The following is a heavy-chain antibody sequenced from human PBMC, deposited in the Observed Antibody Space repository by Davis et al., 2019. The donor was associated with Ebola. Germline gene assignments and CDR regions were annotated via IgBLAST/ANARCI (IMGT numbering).Heavy chain of an antibody. J-gene: IGHJ6*02. D-gene: IGHD3-10*01. CDR1: GGTFSSYA. V-gene: IGHV1-8*02. CDR3: ARAAISVWFREGSYYYYGMDV. Sequence: AASVKVSCKASGGTFSSYAISWVRQAPGQGLEWMGWMNPNSGNTGYAQKFQGRVTMTKNTSISTAYMELSSLRSEDTAVYYCARAAISVWFREGSYYYYGMDVWGQGTTVTVSS. CDR2: MNPNSGNT.